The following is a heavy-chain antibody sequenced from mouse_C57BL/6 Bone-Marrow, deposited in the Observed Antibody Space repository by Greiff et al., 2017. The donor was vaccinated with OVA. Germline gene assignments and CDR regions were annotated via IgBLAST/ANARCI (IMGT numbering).Heavy chain of an antibody. D-gene: IGHD2-2*01. CDR1: GYAFSSSW. V-gene: IGHV1-82*01. CDR3: ARDGYVDY. Sequence: QVQLQQSGPELVKPGDSVKISCKASGYAFSSSWMNWVKQRPGKGFEWIGRIYPGDGDTNYNGKFKGKATLTADKPSSTAYMQLSSLTSEDSAVYFCARDGYVDYWGQGTTLTVSS. CDR2: IYPGDGDT. J-gene: IGHJ2*01.